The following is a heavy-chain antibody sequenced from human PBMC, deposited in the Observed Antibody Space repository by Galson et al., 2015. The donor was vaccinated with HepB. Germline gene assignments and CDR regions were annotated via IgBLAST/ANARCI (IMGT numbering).Heavy chain of an antibody. CDR1: GFTFSSYS. J-gene: IGHJ3*02. CDR3: ASAEMATIKGAAFDI. D-gene: IGHD5-24*01. CDR2: ISSSSSYI. V-gene: IGHV3-21*01. Sequence: SLRLSCAASGFTFSSYSMNWVRQAPGKGLEWVSSISSSSSYIYYADSVKGRFTISRDNAKNSLYLQMNSLRAEDTAVYYCASAEMATIKGAAFDIWGQGTMVTVSS.